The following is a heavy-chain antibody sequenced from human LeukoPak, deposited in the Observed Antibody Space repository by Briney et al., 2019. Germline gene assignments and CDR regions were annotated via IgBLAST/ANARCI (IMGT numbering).Heavy chain of an antibody. CDR3: AKDALRFLEWLYHPIYMDV. CDR1: GFAFSNYG. J-gene: IGHJ6*03. D-gene: IGHD3-3*01. Sequence: TGGSLRLSCAASGFAFSNYGMNWVRQAPGKGLEWVAVISYDGSNKYYADSVKGRFTISRDNSKNTLYLQMNSLRAEDTAVYYCAKDALRFLEWLYHPIYMDVWGKGTTVTVSS. V-gene: IGHV3-30*18. CDR2: ISYDGSNK.